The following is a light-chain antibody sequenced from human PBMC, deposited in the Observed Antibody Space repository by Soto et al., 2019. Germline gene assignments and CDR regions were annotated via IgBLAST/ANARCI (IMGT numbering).Light chain of an antibody. J-gene: IGLJ2*01. CDR2: EVS. Sequence: QSVLTQPASVSGSPGQSITISCTGTSSDVGDYNFVSWYQHHPAKAPKLMIYEVSNRPSGVSNRFSGSKSGNTASLTISGLQAEDEADYYCTSYTSISTLVFGGGTKVTVL. V-gene: IGLV2-14*01. CDR1: SSDVGDYNF. CDR3: TSYTSISTLV.